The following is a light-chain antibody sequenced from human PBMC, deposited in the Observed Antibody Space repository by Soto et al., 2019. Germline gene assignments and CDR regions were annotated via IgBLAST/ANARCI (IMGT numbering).Light chain of an antibody. CDR2: GAS. CDR3: QQYNTWPVT. Sequence: KVVTESLSTLSMSTGESAPLSCGASQSVSSYLAWYQQKPGKAPRLMIYGASTRQTGIPARFSGSGSGTEFTLTISGLLSEDFAVYHCQQYNTWPVTFGQGTHVDIK. V-gene: IGKV3-15*01. CDR1: QSVSSY. J-gene: IGKJ1*01.